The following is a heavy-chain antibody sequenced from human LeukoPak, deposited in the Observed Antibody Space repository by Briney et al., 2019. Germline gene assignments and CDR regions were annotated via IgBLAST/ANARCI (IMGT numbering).Heavy chain of an antibody. CDR2: ISSDSANI. D-gene: IGHD2-15*01. CDR1: GFTFSIYG. CDR3: ARDGSGSGDI. Sequence: GGCLRLSCAASGFTFSIYGMNWVRQAPVKGLEWVSSISSDSANIYHTDSVKGRFTTSRDNAKNSVYLQMNSLTAEDTAVYYCARDGSGSGDIWGPGTLVTVSS. V-gene: IGHV3-21*06. J-gene: IGHJ4*02.